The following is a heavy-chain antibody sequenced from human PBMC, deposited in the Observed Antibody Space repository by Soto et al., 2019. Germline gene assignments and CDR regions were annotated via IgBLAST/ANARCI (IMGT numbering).Heavy chain of an antibody. CDR3: AREGWPLLQTGMDV. Sequence: SGGSLRLSCAASGFTFRSYSMNWVRQAPGKGLEWVSYISSSNRTINYADSVKGRFIISRDNAKNSLYLQMHSLRDDDTAVYYCAREGWPLLQTGMDVWGQGTTVTVSS. CDR1: GFTFRSYS. V-gene: IGHV3-48*02. J-gene: IGHJ6*02. CDR2: ISSSNRTI. D-gene: IGHD2-15*01.